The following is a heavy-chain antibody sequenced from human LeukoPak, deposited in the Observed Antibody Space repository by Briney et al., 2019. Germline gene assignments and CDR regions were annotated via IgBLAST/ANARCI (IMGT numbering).Heavy chain of an antibody. V-gene: IGHV1-2*06. Sequence: GASVKVSCKASGYTFTGYYMHWVRQAPGQGLEWMGRINPNSGGTNYAQKFQGRVTMTRDTSISTAYMELSRLRSDDTAVYYCARVGEMATINPYFDYWGPGTLVTVSS. CDR1: GYTFTGYY. D-gene: IGHD5-24*01. J-gene: IGHJ4*02. CDR3: ARVGEMATINPYFDY. CDR2: INPNSGGT.